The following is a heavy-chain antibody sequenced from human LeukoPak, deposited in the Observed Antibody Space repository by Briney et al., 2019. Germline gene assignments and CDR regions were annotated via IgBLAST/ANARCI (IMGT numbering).Heavy chain of an antibody. D-gene: IGHD3-9*01. CDR1: GYTFTSYA. Sequence: ASVNVSCKASGYTFTSYAMNGVRQAPGQGLEWMGWINTNTGNPTYAQGFTGRFVFSLDTSVSTAYLQICSLKAEDTAVYYCARPDYDILTGSGGNWFDPWGQGTLVTVSA. J-gene: IGHJ5*02. CDR2: INTNTGNP. CDR3: ARPDYDILTGSGGNWFDP. V-gene: IGHV7-4-1*01.